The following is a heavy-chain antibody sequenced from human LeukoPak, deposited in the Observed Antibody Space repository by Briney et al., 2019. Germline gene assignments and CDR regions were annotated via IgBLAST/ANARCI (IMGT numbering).Heavy chain of an antibody. CDR3: ARFSEYSHSSVHYLDY. V-gene: IGHV4-59*12. Sequence: SETLSLTCTVSGGSISSYYWSWIRQPPGKGVEWIGYIYYSGSTNYNPSLKSRVTISVDTSKNQFSLKLSSVTAADTAVYYCARFSEYSHSSVHYLDYWGQGTLVSVSS. J-gene: IGHJ4*02. D-gene: IGHD3-22*01. CDR2: IYYSGST. CDR1: GGSISSYY.